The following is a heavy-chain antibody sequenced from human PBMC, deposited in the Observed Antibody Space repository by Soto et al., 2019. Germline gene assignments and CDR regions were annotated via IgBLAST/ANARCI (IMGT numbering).Heavy chain of an antibody. CDR3: ARDRGGPGQWLPQESAFDI. J-gene: IGHJ3*02. V-gene: IGHV1-18*01. D-gene: IGHD6-19*01. CDR2: ISAYNGNT. Sequence: QVQLVQSGAEVKKPGASVKVSCKASGYTFTSYGISWVRQAPGQGLEWMGWISAYNGNTNYAQKLQGRVTMTTDTYTSTAYMELRSLRSDDTAVYYCARDRGGPGQWLPQESAFDIWGQGTMVTVSS. CDR1: GYTFTSYG.